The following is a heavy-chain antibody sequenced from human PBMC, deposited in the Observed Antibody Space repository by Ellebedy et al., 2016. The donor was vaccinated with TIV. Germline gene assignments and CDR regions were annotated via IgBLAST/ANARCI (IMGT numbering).Heavy chain of an antibody. D-gene: IGHD5-12*01. Sequence: SETLSLTXAVSSGSFSGYYWSWIRQPPGKGLEWIGEINHSGSTNYNPSLKSRVTISIDTSKNQFSLKLSSVTAADTAVYYCAGVRSGYVLDYWGQGTLVTVSS. CDR3: AGVRSGYVLDY. J-gene: IGHJ4*02. CDR1: SGSFSGYY. V-gene: IGHV4-34*09. CDR2: INHSGST.